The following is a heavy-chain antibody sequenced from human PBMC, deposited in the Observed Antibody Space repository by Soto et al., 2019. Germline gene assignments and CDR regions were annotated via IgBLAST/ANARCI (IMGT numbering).Heavy chain of an antibody. CDR3: ARDIVVVPAARTEGYYYMDV. V-gene: IGHV4-59*01. D-gene: IGHD2-2*01. Sequence: SETLSLTCTVSGGSISSYYWSWIRQPPGKGLEWIGYIYYSGSTNYNPSLKSRVTISVDTSKNQFSLKLSSVTAADTAVYYCARDIVVVPAARTEGYYYMDVWGKGTTVTVSS. J-gene: IGHJ6*03. CDR2: IYYSGST. CDR1: GGSISSYY.